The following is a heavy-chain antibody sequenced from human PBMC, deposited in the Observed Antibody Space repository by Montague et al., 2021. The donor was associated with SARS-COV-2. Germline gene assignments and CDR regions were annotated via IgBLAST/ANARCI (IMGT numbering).Heavy chain of an antibody. CDR1: GDSVSSNSAA. Sequence: CAISGDSVSSNSAAWDWIRQSPSRGLEWLGRTYYRSQWYNDYAVSVGSRIAINPDTSKNHFSLQLDSVTPEDTAVYYCARSQHCGGGRCYSLSWLDPWSQGTLVIVSS. CDR2: TYYRSQWYN. D-gene: IGHD2-15*01. J-gene: IGHJ5*02. CDR3: ARSQHCGGGRCYSLSWLDP. V-gene: IGHV6-1*01.